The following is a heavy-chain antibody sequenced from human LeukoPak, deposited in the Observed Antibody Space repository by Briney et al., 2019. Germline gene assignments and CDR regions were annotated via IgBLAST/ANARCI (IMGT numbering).Heavy chain of an antibody. CDR1: GFTFSRNW. J-gene: IGHJ3*02. CDR3: AKDLSPAGTGGNAFDI. V-gene: IGHV3-74*01. Sequence: GGSLRLSCAASGFTFSRNWMHWVRQGPGKGLVWVSRINSDGSSTTYADSVRGRFTISRDNAKNTLYLQMNSLRGEDTAVYYCAKDLSPAGTGGNAFDIWGQGTMVTVSS. CDR2: INSDGSST. D-gene: IGHD6-19*01.